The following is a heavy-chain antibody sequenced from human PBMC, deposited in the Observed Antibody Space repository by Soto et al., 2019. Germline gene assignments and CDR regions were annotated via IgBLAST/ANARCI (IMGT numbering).Heavy chain of an antibody. J-gene: IGHJ6*02. D-gene: IGHD5-18*01. CDR2: ISGTGSRT. Sequence: EVQVLESGGGLVQPGGSLRLSCAASGFSFGDYAMSWVRQAPGKGLEWVSGISGTGSRTSYADSVRGRFTISRDNVNNTLSLQMDSLRAEDTAVYYCARGGRYTYGYGDYSYGMDVWGHGTTVTVSS. CDR3: ARGGRYTYGYGDYSYGMDV. CDR1: GFSFGDYA. V-gene: IGHV3-23*01.